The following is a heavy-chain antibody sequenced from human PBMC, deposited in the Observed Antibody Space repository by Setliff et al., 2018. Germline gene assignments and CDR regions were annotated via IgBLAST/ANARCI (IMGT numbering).Heavy chain of an antibody. Sequence: ASVKVSCKASGYTFTGYYMHWVRQAPGQGLEWMGRINPNSGGTNYAQKFQGRVTMTRDTSISTAYMELSRLRSDDTAVYYCARSNYDILTRNWFDPWGQGTLVTVLL. J-gene: IGHJ5*02. V-gene: IGHV1-2*06. CDR2: INPNSGGT. CDR1: GYTFTGYY. CDR3: ARSNYDILTRNWFDP. D-gene: IGHD3-9*01.